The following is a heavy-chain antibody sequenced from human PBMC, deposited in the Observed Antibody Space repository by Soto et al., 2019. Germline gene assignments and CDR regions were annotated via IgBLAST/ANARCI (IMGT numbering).Heavy chain of an antibody. CDR2: IYYSGST. J-gene: IGHJ5*02. CDR3: AVLGYCSGGSCYSTGFDP. D-gene: IGHD2-15*01. CDR1: GGSISSGDYY. V-gene: IGHV4-30-4*01. Sequence: SETLSLTCTVSGGSISSGDYYWSWIRQPPGKGLEWIGYIYYSGSTYYNQSLKSRVTISVDTSKNQFSLKLSSVTAADTAVYYCAVLGYCSGGSCYSTGFDPWGQGTLVTV.